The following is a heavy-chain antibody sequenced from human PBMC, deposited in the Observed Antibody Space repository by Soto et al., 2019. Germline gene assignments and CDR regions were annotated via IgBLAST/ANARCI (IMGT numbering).Heavy chain of an antibody. J-gene: IGHJ4*02. Sequence: EVQLLESGGDLVQPGGSLRLSCVASGFTFNTYWMSWVRQAPGKGLEWVANIKEDGSDKYYVDSVKGRFTISRDNAKNLLYLQRNSLGAGDTAMYYCARFTRGSSGDYWGQGTLVTVSS. CDR1: GFTFNTYW. CDR2: IKEDGSDK. CDR3: ARFTRGSSGDY. V-gene: IGHV3-7*01. D-gene: IGHD6-25*01.